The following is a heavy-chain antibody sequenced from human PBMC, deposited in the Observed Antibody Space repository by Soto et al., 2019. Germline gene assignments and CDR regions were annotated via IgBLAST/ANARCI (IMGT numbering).Heavy chain of an antibody. CDR1: GFTFSSYW. V-gene: IGHV3-7*01. CDR3: ERAETTVTLPIWFDP. Sequence: EVQLVESGGGLVQPGGSLRLSCAASGFTFSSYWMSWVRQAPGKGLEWVANIKQDGSEKYYVDSVKGRFTISRDNAKNSLYLPMTSLRAEDTAVYYCERAETTVTLPIWFDPWGQGTLVTVSS. D-gene: IGHD4-17*01. J-gene: IGHJ5*02. CDR2: IKQDGSEK.